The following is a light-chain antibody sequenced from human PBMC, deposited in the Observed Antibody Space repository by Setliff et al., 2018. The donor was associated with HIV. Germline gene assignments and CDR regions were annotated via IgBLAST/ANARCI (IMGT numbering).Light chain of an antibody. V-gene: IGLV2-14*03. J-gene: IGLJ1*01. CDR1: SSDVGGYYS. Sequence: QSALAQPASVSGSPGQSITISCTGISSDVGGYYSVSWYQQHPGKAPKLMIYDVINRPSGVSNRFSGSRSGNTASLTISGLQVEDEADYYCSSYTTGSTLYVFGPGTKVTVL. CDR2: DVI. CDR3: SSYTTGSTLYV.